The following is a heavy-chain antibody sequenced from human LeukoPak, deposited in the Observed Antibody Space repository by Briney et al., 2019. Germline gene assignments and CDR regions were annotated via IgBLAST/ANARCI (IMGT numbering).Heavy chain of an antibody. CDR1: GFTFSSYS. V-gene: IGHV3-21*01. D-gene: IGHD3-22*01. CDR3: ARDRGDYYDSSGYFDY. CDR2: ISSSSSYI. J-gene: IGHJ4*02. Sequence: KPGGSLRLSCAASGFTFSSYSMNWVRQAPGKGLEWVSSISSSSSYIYYADSVKGRFTISRDNAKNSLYLQMNSLRAEDTAVYYCARDRGDYYDSSGYFDYWGQGTLVTVSS.